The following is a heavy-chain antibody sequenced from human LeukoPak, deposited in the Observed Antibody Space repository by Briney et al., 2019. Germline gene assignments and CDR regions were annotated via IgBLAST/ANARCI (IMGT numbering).Heavy chain of an antibody. CDR3: ARANAPYYYDSSAPTDY. CDR2: INPSGGST. Sequence: ASVKVSCKAPGYTFTSYYMHWVRQAPGQGLEWMGIINPSGGSTSYAQKFQGRVTMTRDTSTSTVYMELSSLRSEDTAVYYCARANAPYYYDSSAPTDYWGQGTLVTVSS. D-gene: IGHD3-22*01. J-gene: IGHJ4*02. V-gene: IGHV1-46*01. CDR1: GYTFTSYY.